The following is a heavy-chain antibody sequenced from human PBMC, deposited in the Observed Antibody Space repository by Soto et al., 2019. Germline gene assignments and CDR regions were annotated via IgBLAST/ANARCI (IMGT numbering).Heavy chain of an antibody. CDR1: GGSISSGAYS. CDR3: ARGGWYLDV. CDR2: FYHSGST. V-gene: IGHV4-30-2*02. J-gene: IGHJ4*02. D-gene: IGHD6-19*01. Sequence: TLSLTCDVSGGSISSGAYSWSWIRQPPGKGLEWIGYFYHSGSTYYHPSLKSRVTISVDTSKNQFSLKLSAVTAADTAVYYCARGGWYLDVWGQGTVVTVSS.